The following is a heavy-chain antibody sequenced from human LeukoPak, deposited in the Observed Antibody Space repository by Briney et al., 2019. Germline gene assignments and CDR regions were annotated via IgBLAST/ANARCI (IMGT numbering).Heavy chain of an antibody. J-gene: IGHJ4*02. CDR1: GYTFTGYY. D-gene: IGHD5-12*01. Sequence: ASVKVSCKASGYTFTGYYMHWVRQAPGQGLEWMGWINPNSGGTNYAQKFQGRVTMTRDTSISTDYMELSRLRADDTAVYYCARAVAKTICDYWGQGTMVTVSS. CDR2: INPNSGGT. CDR3: ARAVAKTICDY. V-gene: IGHV1-2*02.